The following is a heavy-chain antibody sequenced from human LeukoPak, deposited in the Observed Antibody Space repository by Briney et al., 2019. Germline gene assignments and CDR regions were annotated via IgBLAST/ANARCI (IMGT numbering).Heavy chain of an antibody. Sequence: GGSLRLSCAASGFTFDDYAMHWVRQAPGKGLEWVSLISGDGGSTYYADSVKGRFTISRDNSKNSLYLQMNSLRTEDTALYYCAKDRGVYTTVKASLHYYYYGMDVWGQGTTVTVSS. V-gene: IGHV3-43*02. CDR1: GFTFDDYA. CDR2: ISGDGGST. CDR3: AKDRGVYTTVKASLHYYYYGMDV. D-gene: IGHD4-11*01. J-gene: IGHJ6*02.